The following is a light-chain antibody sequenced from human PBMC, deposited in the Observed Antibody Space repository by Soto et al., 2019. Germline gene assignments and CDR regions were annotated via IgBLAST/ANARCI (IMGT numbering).Light chain of an antibody. CDR2: AS. Sequence: EIVLTQSPGTLSLSPGERATLSCRASQIVSDMYLAWYQQKPGQAPRLLIYASNRATGITDRFSGSGSGTDFTLTISRLEPEDFAVYYCQHYGTSALFGPGTKVEIK. CDR1: QIVSDMY. V-gene: IGKV3-20*01. CDR3: QHYGTSAL. J-gene: IGKJ3*01.